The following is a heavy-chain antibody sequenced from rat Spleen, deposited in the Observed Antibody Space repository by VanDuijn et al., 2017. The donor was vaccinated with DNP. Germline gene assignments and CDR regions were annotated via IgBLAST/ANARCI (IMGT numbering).Heavy chain of an antibody. J-gene: IGHJ2*01. CDR2: IWAAGSI. Sequence: QVQLRESGPGLVQPSQTLSLTCTVSGLSLTNYHISWVRQPPGESLVWMGTIWAAGSINYNAAVQSRLCISRDTSKSQVFLKMNSLQSEDTGTYYCARHTYVHFFDYWGQGVMVTVSS. CDR3: ARHTYVHFFDY. D-gene: IGHD2-1*01. V-gene: IGHV2-72*01. CDR1: GLSLTNYH.